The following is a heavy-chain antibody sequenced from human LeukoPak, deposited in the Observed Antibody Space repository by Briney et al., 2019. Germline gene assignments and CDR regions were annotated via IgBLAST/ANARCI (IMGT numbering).Heavy chain of an antibody. V-gene: IGHV4-34*01. J-gene: IGHJ5*02. CDR3: ARGEDTVTDP. CDR2: INHSGST. CDR1: GGSFSGYY. Sequence: PSETLSLTCAVYGGSFSGYYWSWIRQPPGKGLEWIGEINHSGSTNYNPSLKSRVTISVDTPKNQFSLKLSSVTAADTAVYYCARGEDTVTDPWGQGTLVTVSS. D-gene: IGHD4-11*01.